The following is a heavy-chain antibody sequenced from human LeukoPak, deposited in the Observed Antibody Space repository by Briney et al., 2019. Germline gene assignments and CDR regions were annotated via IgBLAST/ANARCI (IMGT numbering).Heavy chain of an antibody. D-gene: IGHD3-16*01. J-gene: IGHJ4*02. V-gene: IGHV3-30-3*01. CDR3: AGRKFGGVMDY. CDR2: ISYDGSNK. Sequence: GGSLRLSCAASGFTFSSYAMHWVRQAPGKGLEWVAVISYDGSNKYYADSVKGRFTISRDNSKNTLYLQMNSLRAEDTAVYYCAGRKFGGVMDYWGQGTLVTVSS. CDR1: GFTFSSYA.